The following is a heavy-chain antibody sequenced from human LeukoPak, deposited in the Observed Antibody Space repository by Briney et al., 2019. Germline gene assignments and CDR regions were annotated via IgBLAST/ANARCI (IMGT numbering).Heavy chain of an antibody. CDR1: GGTFSSYA. Sequence: SVKVSCKASGGTFSSYAISWVRQAPGQGLEWMGGIIPIFGIANYAQKFQGRVTITTDESTSTAYMELSSLRSEDTAVYYCARVMENDILTGYSSWFDPWGQRTLVTVSS. D-gene: IGHD3-9*01. V-gene: IGHV1-69*05. J-gene: IGHJ5*02. CDR2: IIPIFGIA. CDR3: ARVMENDILTGYSSWFDP.